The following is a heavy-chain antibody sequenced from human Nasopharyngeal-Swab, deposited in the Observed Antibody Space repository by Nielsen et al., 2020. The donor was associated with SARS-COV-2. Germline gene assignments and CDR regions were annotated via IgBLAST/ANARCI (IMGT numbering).Heavy chain of an antibody. V-gene: IGHV2-70*04. Sequence: SGPTLVKPPQTLILTCTFSGFSLSTSGMRVSWIRQPPGKALEWLARIDWDDDKFYSTSLKTRPTISKDTSKNRVVLTMTNMDPVDTATYYCARVDVDTSMTHWGQGTLVTVSS. CDR2: IDWDDDK. CDR1: GFSLSTSGMR. CDR3: ARVDVDTSMTH. J-gene: IGHJ4*02. D-gene: IGHD5-18*01.